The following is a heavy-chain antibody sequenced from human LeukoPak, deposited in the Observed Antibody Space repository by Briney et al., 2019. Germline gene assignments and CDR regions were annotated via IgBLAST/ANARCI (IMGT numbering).Heavy chain of an antibody. CDR2: ICYSGST. CDR3: ARDLLYGDYESWFDP. D-gene: IGHD4-17*01. J-gene: IGHJ5*02. CDR1: GGSISSYY. V-gene: IGHV4-59*01. Sequence: SETLSLTCTVSGGSISSYYWSWIRQPPGKGLEWIGYICYSGSTNYNPSLKSRVTISVDTSKNQFSLKLSSVTAADTAVYYCARDLLYGDYESWFDPWGQGTLVTASS.